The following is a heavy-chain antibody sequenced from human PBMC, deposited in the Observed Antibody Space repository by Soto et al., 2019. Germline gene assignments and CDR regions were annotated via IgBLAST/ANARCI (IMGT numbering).Heavy chain of an antibody. CDR1: GFTFSSYG. D-gene: IGHD5-12*01. CDR2: ISYDGSNK. J-gene: IGHJ4*02. V-gene: IGHV3-30*18. Sequence: GGSLRLSCAASGFTFSSYGMHWVRQAPGKGLEWVAVISYDGSNKYYADSVKGRFTISRDNSKNTLYLQMNSLRAEDTAVYYCAKESPPYSGYDSFDYWGQGTLVTVSS. CDR3: AKESPPYSGYDSFDY.